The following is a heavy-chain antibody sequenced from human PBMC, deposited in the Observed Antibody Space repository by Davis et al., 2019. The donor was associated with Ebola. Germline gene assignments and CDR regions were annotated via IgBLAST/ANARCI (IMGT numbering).Heavy chain of an antibody. D-gene: IGHD5-18*01. CDR1: GGSFSGYY. CDR3: ARGGRLGDTAMGYYYYYYGMDV. Sequence: SETLSLTCAVYGGSFSGYYWSWIRQPPGKGLKWIEEINHSGSTNYNPSLKSRVTISVDTSKNQFSLKLSSVTAADTAVYYCARGGRLGDTAMGYYYYYYGMDVWGQGTTVTVSS. J-gene: IGHJ6*02. CDR2: INHSGST. V-gene: IGHV4-34*01.